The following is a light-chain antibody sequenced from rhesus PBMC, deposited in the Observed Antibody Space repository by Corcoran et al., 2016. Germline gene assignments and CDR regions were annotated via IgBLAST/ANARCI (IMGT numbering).Light chain of an antibody. CDR3: LQYSSDPYS. Sequence: DIQLTQSPSSLSASVGDTVTITCRASQSISSWLDWYPQKPGNAPNFLILKATRLQSGDPSRFRGRGSGTDFTLTISSLQPEDFATYYCLQYSSDPYSFGQGTKVEIK. CDR1: QSISSW. V-gene: IGKV1-22*01. J-gene: IGKJ2*01. CDR2: KAT.